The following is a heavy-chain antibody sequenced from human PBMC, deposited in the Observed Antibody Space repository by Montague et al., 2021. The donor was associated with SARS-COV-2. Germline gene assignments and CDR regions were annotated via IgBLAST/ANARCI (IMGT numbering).Heavy chain of an antibody. CDR3: AHYASGSYYFHY. D-gene: IGHD3-10*01. V-gene: IGHV2-70*01. J-gene: IGHJ4*02. Sequence: PALVKPTQTLTLTCTFSGFSLSTSGMCVSWIRRPPGKALEWLALIDWDDDKFYSTSLKTRLTISKDTSKNQVVLTMTNMDPVDTATYYCAHYASGSYYFHYWGQGTLVTVSS. CDR2: IDWDDDK. CDR1: GFSLSTSGMC.